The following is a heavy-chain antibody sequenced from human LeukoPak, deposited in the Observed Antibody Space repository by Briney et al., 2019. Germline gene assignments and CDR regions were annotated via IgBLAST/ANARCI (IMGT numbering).Heavy chain of an antibody. CDR1: GGSISTYY. V-gene: IGHV4-59*01. D-gene: IGHD2-21*02. CDR3: ARGSRVTFDY. Sequence: SETLSLTCTVSGGSISTYYWSWIRQAPGKGLEWIGYIYYTGSTNYNPSLKSRVTISADTSKNQFSLKLSSVTAADTAVYYCARGSRVTFDYWGQGTLVTVSS. J-gene: IGHJ4*02. CDR2: IYYTGST.